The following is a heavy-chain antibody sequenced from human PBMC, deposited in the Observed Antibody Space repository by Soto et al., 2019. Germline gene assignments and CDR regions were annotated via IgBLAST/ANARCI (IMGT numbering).Heavy chain of an antibody. J-gene: IGHJ5*02. Sequence: SETLSLTCTVSGGSISSYYWSWIRQPPGKGLEWIGYIYYSGSTNYNPSLKSRVTISVDTSKSQFSLKLSSVTAADTAVYYCATSGRIAAAGTSDWFDPWGQGTLVNVSS. CDR2: IYYSGST. CDR3: ATSGRIAAAGTSDWFDP. D-gene: IGHD6-13*01. V-gene: IGHV4-59*01. CDR1: GGSISSYY.